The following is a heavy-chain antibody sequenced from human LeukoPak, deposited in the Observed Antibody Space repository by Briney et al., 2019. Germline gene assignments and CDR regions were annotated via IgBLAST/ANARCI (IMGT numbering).Heavy chain of an antibody. Sequence: GRSLRLSCAASGFTFSSYGMHCVRQAPGKGLGWVAVIWYDGSNKYYADSVKGRFTISRDNSKNTLYLQMNTLRPEDTPVYYCARGRPYYYDSSGSLLDYWGQGTLVTVSS. V-gene: IGHV3-33*01. CDR2: IWYDGSNK. CDR1: GFTFSSYG. D-gene: IGHD3-22*01. CDR3: ARGRPYYYDSSGSLLDY. J-gene: IGHJ4*02.